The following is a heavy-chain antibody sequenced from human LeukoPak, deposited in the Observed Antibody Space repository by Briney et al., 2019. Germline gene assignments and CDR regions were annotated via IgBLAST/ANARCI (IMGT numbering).Heavy chain of an antibody. J-gene: IGHJ4*02. D-gene: IGHD1-26*01. Sequence: GGSLRLSCAASGFTFSSYSMNWVRQAPGKGLEWVSSISSSSSYIYYADSVKGRFTIPRDNAKNSLYLQMNNLRAEDTAVYYCAREGGGSYWADYWGQGTLVTVSS. CDR2: ISSSSSYI. CDR1: GFTFSSYS. V-gene: IGHV3-21*01. CDR3: AREGGGSYWADY.